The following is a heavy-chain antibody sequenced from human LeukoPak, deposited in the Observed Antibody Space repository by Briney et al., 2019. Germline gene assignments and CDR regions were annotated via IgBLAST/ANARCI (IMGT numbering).Heavy chain of an antibody. Sequence: PGGSLRLSCAASGFTFSNYWMHWVRHAPGKGLVWVSRINSDGSRTTYADSVKGRFTISRDNAKNTLYLQMNSLRAEDTAMYYCARDGYSSSFYFDYWGQGTLVTVSS. J-gene: IGHJ4*02. CDR2: INSDGSRT. D-gene: IGHD6-6*01. CDR1: GFTFSNYW. V-gene: IGHV3-74*01. CDR3: ARDGYSSSFYFDY.